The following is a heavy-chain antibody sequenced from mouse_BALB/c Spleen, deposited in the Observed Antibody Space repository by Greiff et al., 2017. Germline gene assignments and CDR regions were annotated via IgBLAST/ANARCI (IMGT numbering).Heavy chain of an antibody. CDR2: ISYSGST. Sequence: EVKLVESGPGLVKPSQSLSLTCTVTGYSITSDYAWNWIRQFPGNKLEWMGYISYSGSTSYNPSLKSRISITRDTSKNQFFLQLNSVTTEDTATYYCASGGGYYGSHAMDYWGQGTSVTVSS. J-gene: IGHJ4*01. D-gene: IGHD1-1*01. CDR3: ASGGGYYGSHAMDY. CDR1: GYSITSDYA. V-gene: IGHV3-2*02.